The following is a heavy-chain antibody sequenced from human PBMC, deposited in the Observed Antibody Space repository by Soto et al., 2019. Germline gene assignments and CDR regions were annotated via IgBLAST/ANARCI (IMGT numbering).Heavy chain of an antibody. CDR1: TFTNAW. V-gene: IGHV3-15*01. J-gene: IGHJ4*02. CDR2: IKSKTDGGTT. Sequence: EVQLVESGGGLVKPGGSLRLSCAASTFTNAWMTWVRQAPGKGLEWVGLIKSKTDGGTTDYASPVKGRFTILRDVSKNTVSLQMNSQKAEDTALYYCATFNSSYKFDYWGQGTLVTVST. D-gene: IGHD5-12*01. CDR3: ATFNSSYKFDY.